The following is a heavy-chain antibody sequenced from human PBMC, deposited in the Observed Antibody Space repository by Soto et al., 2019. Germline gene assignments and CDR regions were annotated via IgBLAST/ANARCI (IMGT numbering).Heavy chain of an antibody. Sequence: SXTLSLTCAVYGGSFSGYYWSWIRQPPGKGLEWIGEINHSGSTNYNPSLKSRVTISVDTSKNQFSLKLSSVTAADTAVYYCATLYSIFSPRDYYYYYMDFWGKGITVTVSS. J-gene: IGHJ6*03. V-gene: IGHV4-34*01. CDR2: INHSGST. D-gene: IGHD3-3*02. CDR1: GGSFSGYY. CDR3: ATLYSIFSPRDYYYYYMDF.